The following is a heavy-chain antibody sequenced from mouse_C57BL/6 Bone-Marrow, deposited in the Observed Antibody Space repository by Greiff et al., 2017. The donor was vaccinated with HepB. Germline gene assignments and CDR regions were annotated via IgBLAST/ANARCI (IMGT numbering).Heavy chain of an antibody. V-gene: IGHV1-82*01. CDR3: ARRNTKRAMDY. CDR2: IYPGDGDT. Sequence: QVQLKESGPELVKPGASVKISCKASGYAFSSSWMNWVKQRPGKGLEWIGRIYPGDGDTNYNGKFKGKATLTADKSSSTAYMQLSSLTSEDTAVYFCARRNTKRAMDYWGQGTSVTVSS. CDR1: GYAFSSSW. D-gene: IGHD5-2*01. J-gene: IGHJ4*01.